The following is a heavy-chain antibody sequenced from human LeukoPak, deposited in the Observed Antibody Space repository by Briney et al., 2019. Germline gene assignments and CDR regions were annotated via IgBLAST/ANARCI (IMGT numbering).Heavy chain of an antibody. CDR1: GFTFSSYW. J-gene: IGHJ4*02. D-gene: IGHD2-2*01. V-gene: IGHV3-7*01. CDR2: IKQDGSEK. CDR3: AREGPRWGYCSSTSCYGFDY. Sequence: GGSLRLSCAASGFTFSSYWMSWVRQAPGKGLEWVANIKQDGSEKYYVDSVKGRFTISRDNAKNSLYLQMNSLRAEDTAVYYCAREGPRWGYCSSTSCYGFDYWGQGTLVTVSS.